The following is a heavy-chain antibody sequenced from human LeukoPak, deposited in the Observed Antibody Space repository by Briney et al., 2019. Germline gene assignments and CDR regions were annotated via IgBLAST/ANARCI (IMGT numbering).Heavy chain of an antibody. CDR2: IYDSGST. Sequence: SETLSLTCSVSGGSISRYHWSWIRQPPGKGLEWIGYIYDSGSTTYTPSLKSRVSISVDTSKNQFSLRLSSVTAADTAVYYCARAHNWKYGTFDYWGQGTLVTVSS. D-gene: IGHD1-7*01. CDR1: GGSISRYH. V-gene: IGHV4-59*01. J-gene: IGHJ4*02. CDR3: ARAHNWKYGTFDY.